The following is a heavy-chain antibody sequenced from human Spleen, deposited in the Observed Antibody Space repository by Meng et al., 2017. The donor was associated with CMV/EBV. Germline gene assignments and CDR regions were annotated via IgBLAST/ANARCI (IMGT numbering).Heavy chain of an antibody. CDR2: IKQDGSEK. CDR1: GFTFSSYW. D-gene: IGHD3-10*01. CDR3: ARVGVVALLGYYYGMDV. V-gene: IGHV3-7*01. Sequence: GGSLRLSCAASGFTFSSYWMTWVRQAPGKGLEWVANIKQDGSEKYYVDSVKGRFTISRDNAKNSLYLQMNSLRAEDSAVYYCARVGVVALLGYYYGMDVWGQGTTVTVSS. J-gene: IGHJ6*02.